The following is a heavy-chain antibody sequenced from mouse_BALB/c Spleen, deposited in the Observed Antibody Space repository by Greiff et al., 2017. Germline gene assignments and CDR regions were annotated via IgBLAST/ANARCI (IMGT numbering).Heavy chain of an antibody. D-gene: IGHD2-4*01. J-gene: IGHJ4*01. V-gene: IGHV1-5*01. CDR1: GYTFTSYW. CDR3: TPIYYDYEAAMDY. Sequence: VQLQQSGTVLARPGASVKMSCKASGYTFTSYWMHWVKQRPGQGLEWIGAIYPGNSDTSYNQKFKGKAKLTAVTSTSTAYMELSSLTNEDSAVYYCTPIYYDYEAAMDYWGQGTSVTVSS. CDR2: IYPGNSDT.